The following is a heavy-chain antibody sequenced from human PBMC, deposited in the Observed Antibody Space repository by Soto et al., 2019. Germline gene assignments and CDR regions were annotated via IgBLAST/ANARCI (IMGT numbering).Heavy chain of an antibody. CDR1: GFTFSSYA. J-gene: IGHJ3*02. Sequence: PGGSLRLSCAASGFTFSSYAMHWVRQAPGKGLEWVAVISYDGSNKYYADSVKGRFTISRDNSKNTLYLQMNSLRAEDTAVYYCARAPPRFGEGEDAFDIWGQGTMVTVSS. D-gene: IGHD3-10*01. CDR2: ISYDGSNK. CDR3: ARAPPRFGEGEDAFDI. V-gene: IGHV3-30-3*01.